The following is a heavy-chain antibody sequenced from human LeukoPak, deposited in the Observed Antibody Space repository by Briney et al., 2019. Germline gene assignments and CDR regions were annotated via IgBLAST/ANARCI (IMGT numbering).Heavy chain of an antibody. V-gene: IGHV3-23*01. J-gene: IGHJ4*02. CDR2: ITGTGADT. CDR3: ARDRFTCATVGDDY. D-gene: IGHD3-10*01. Sequence: GGSLRLSCAASGFTFNNYAMTWVRQAPGNGLEWVSSITGTGADTSYADSVKGRFTISRDNSKNMLFLQMNSLRAEDTAIYYCARDRFTCATVGDDYWGQGTLVTVSS. CDR1: GFTFNNYA.